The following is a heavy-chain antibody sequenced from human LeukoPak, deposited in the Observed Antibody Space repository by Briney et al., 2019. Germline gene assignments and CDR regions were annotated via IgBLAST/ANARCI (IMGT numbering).Heavy chain of an antibody. J-gene: IGHJ5*02. CDR3: ARGSRTPFNWFDP. D-gene: IGHD1-14*01. Sequence: ASVKVSCKASGYTFTSYDIKCMRQPGGQGREWMGCMNPNSGNTGYTQMLQGRVTITSNTPVSTPYMEQSSLRFEDTAVSYCARGSRTPFNWFDPWGQGTLVTVSS. CDR1: GYTFTSYD. CDR2: MNPNSGNT. V-gene: IGHV1-8*01.